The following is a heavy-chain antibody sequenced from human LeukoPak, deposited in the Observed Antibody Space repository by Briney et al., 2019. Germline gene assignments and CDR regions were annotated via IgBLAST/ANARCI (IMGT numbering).Heavy chain of an antibody. V-gene: IGHV1-69*04. J-gene: IGHJ4*02. Sequence: SVKVSCKASGGTFSSYAISWVRQAPGQGLEWMGRIIPILGIANYAQKLQGRVTMTTDTSTSTAYMELRSLRSDDTAVYYCARVREPLLVDYWGQGTLVTVSS. D-gene: IGHD6-6*01. CDR1: GGTFSSYA. CDR2: IIPILGIA. CDR3: ARVREPLLVDY.